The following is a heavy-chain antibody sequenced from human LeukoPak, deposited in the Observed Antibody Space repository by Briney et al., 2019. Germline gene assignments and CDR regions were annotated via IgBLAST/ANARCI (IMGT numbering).Heavy chain of an antibody. V-gene: IGHV4-59*01. Sequence: PSEPLSLTCTVSGGSISSYYWSWIRQPPGKGLEWIGYIYYSGSTNYNPSLKSRVTISVDTSRNQFSLKLSSMTTADTAVYYCARVGLSGGQQLVLDYWGQGTLVTVSS. D-gene: IGHD6-13*01. CDR1: GGSISSYY. J-gene: IGHJ4*02. CDR2: IYYSGST. CDR3: ARVGLSGGQQLVLDY.